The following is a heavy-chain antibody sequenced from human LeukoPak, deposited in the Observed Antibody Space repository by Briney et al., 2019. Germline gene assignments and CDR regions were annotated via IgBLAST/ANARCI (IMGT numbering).Heavy chain of an antibody. J-gene: IGHJ3*02. D-gene: IGHD6-13*01. CDR1: GGSISSGSYY. CDR2: IYTSGST. V-gene: IGHV4-61*02. CDR3: ARADSSPYPDAFDI. Sequence: SETLTLTCTVSGGSISSGSYYWSWIRQPAGKGLEWIGRIYTSGSTNYNPSLKSRVTISVDTSKNQFSLKLSPVTAADTAVYYCARADSSPYPDAFDIWGQGTMVTVSS.